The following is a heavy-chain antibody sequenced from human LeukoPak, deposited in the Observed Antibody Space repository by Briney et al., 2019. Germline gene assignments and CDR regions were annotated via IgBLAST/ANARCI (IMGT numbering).Heavy chain of an antibody. J-gene: IGHJ4*02. D-gene: IGHD3-9*01. CDR1: GGTFSSYA. V-gene: IGHV1-69*17. CDR2: IIPIFGIA. Sequence: GSSVKVSCKASGGTFSSYAISWVRQAPGQGLEWMGGIIPIFGIANYAQKFQGRVTITADKSTSTAYMELSSLRSEDTAVYYCARDPDILTGYYWPWGQGTLVTVSS. CDR3: ARDPDILTGYYWP.